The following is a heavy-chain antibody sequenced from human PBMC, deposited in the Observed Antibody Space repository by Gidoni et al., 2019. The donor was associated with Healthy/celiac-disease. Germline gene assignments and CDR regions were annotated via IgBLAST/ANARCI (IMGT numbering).Heavy chain of an antibody. CDR1: GFTFRSDA. V-gene: IGHV3-30*04. CDR3: ARGVRGVIISNWFDP. D-gene: IGHD3-10*01. Sequence: VQLVESVGGVVEPGRSLRLSCPAPGFTFRSDAMHWVRQAPGKGLEWVAVISYDGSNKYYADSVKGRFTISRDNSKNTLYLQMNSLRAEDTAVYYCARGVRGVIISNWFDPWGQGTLVTVSS. CDR2: ISYDGSNK. J-gene: IGHJ5*02.